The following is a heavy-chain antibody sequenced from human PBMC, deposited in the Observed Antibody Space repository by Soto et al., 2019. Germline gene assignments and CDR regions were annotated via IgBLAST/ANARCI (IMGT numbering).Heavy chain of an antibody. D-gene: IGHD3-10*01. J-gene: IGHJ6*02. CDR3: AKGQSWGSGSYHDYYYYGMDV. Sequence: GGSLRLSCAASGFTFSSYAMSWVRQAPGKGLEWVSAISGSGGSTYYADSVKGRFTISGDNSKNTLYLQMNSLRAEDTAVYYCAKGQSWGSGSYHDYYYYGMDVWGQGTTVTVSS. V-gene: IGHV3-23*01. CDR1: GFTFSSYA. CDR2: ISGSGGST.